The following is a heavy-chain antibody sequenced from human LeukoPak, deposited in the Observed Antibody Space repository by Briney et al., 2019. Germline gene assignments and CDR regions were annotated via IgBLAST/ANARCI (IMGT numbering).Heavy chain of an antibody. J-gene: IGHJ6*02. CDR3: ARVVRFDYYGSGSSLDV. CDR2: ISYDGSNK. CDR1: GFTFRSYG. D-gene: IGHD3-10*01. Sequence: GGSLRLSCAASGFTFRSYGMHWVRQAPGKGLEWVAVISYDGSNKYYADSVKGRFTISRDNSKNTLYLQLNSLRVEDTAVYYCARVVRFDYYGSGSSLDVWGQGTTVTVSS. V-gene: IGHV3-33*05.